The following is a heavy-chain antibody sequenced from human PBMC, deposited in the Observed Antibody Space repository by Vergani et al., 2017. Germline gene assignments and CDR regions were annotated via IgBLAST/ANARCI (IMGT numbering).Heavy chain of an antibody. CDR3: ARDSISSGWSAYYYYYYGMDV. V-gene: IGHV1-2*02. J-gene: IGHJ6*02. CDR2: INPNSGGT. Sequence: QVQLVQSGAEVKKPGASVKVSCKASGYTFTGYYMHWVRQAPGQGLEWMGWINPNSGGTNYAQKFQGRVTMTRDTSISTAYMELSRLRSDDTAVYYCARDSISSGWSAYYYYYYGMDVWGQGTTVTVSS. D-gene: IGHD6-19*01. CDR1: GYTFTGYY.